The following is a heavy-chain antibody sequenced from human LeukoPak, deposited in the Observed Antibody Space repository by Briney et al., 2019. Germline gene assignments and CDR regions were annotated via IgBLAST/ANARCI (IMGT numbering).Heavy chain of an antibody. Sequence: HSGSTYYNPSLKSRVTISVDTSKNQFSLNLSSVTAADTAVYYCARGGTDYTSSSYYYAMDVWAQGTTVAVSS. CDR3: ARGGTDYTSSSYYYAMDV. V-gene: IGHV4-30-2*04. CDR2: HSGST. D-gene: IGHD6-13*01. J-gene: IGHJ6*02.